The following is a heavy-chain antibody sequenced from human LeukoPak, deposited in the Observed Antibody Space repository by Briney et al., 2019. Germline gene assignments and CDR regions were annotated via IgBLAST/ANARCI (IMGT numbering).Heavy chain of an antibody. CDR2: INHSGST. D-gene: IGHD3-3*01. V-gene: IGHV4-34*01. Sequence: SETLSLTCAVYGGSFSGYYWSWIRQPPGKGLERIGEINHSGSTNYNPSLKSRVTISVDTSKNQFSLKLSSVTAADTAVYYCATQGDFWSGYLDAFDIWGQGTMVTVSS. J-gene: IGHJ3*02. CDR1: GGSFSGYY. CDR3: ATQGDFWSGYLDAFDI.